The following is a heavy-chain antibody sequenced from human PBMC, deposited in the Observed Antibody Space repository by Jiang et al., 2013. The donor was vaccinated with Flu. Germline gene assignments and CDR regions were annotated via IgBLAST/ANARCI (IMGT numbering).Heavy chain of an antibody. CDR3: ARQGRGGHYYYYYMDV. D-gene: IGHD6-25*01. Sequence: SCKASGYTFTGYYMHWVRQAPGQGLEWMGWINPNSGGTNYAQKFQGRVTMTRDTSISTAYMELSRLRSDDTAVYYCARQGRGGHYYYYYMDVWGKGTTVTVSS. CDR1: GYTFTGYY. V-gene: IGHV1-2*02. J-gene: IGHJ6*03. CDR2: INPNSGGT.